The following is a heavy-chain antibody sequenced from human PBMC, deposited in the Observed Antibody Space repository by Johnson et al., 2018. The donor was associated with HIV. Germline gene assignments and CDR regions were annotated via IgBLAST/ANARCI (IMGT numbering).Heavy chain of an antibody. D-gene: IGHD6-13*01. CDR1: GFTFSSYA. CDR3: ARQQQLTHDAFDI. CDR2: ISYDGSNK. J-gene: IGHJ3*02. Sequence: QVQLVESGGGVVQPGRSLRLSCAASGFTFSSYAVHWVRQAPGKGLEWVAVISYDGSNKYYADSVKGRFTISRDNSKNSLYLQMNSLRAEDTALYYCARQQQLTHDAFDIWGQGTMVTVSS. V-gene: IGHV3-30-3*01.